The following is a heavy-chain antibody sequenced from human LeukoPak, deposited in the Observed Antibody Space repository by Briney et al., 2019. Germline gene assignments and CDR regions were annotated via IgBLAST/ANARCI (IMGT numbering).Heavy chain of an antibody. J-gene: IGHJ4*02. Sequence: GASVKVSCKASGYTFTDYYIHWVRQAPGQGLEWMGWVIPNSGGTNYAQKFQGRVTMTRNTSISTAYMELSSLRSEDTAVYYCARAVYDYVWGSYRPAFDYWGQGTLVTVSS. D-gene: IGHD3-16*02. CDR1: GYTFTDYY. CDR3: ARAVYDYVWGSYRPAFDY. CDR2: VIPNSGGT. V-gene: IGHV1-2*02.